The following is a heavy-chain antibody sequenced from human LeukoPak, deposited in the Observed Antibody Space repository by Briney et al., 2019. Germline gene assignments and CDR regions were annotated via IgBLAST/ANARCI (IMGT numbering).Heavy chain of an antibody. D-gene: IGHD3-3*01. CDR2: IYYSGST. Sequence: SETLSLTCTVSGGSVSSGSYYWSWIRQPPGKGLEWIGYIYYSGSTNYNPSLKSRVTISVDTSKNQFSLKLSSVTAADTAVYYCARVPLGRWDGFWSGYYNKYYFDYWGQGTLVTVSS. V-gene: IGHV4-61*01. CDR1: GGSVSSGSYY. CDR3: ARVPLGRWDGFWSGYYNKYYFDY. J-gene: IGHJ4*02.